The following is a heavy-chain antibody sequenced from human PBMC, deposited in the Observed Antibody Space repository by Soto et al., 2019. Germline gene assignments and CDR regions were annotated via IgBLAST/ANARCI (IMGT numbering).Heavy chain of an antibody. CDR2: ISGSGGST. Sequence: EVHLLESGGGLVQPGGSLRLSCAASGFTFSNYAMCWVRQAPGKGLEWVSGISGSGGSTYYADSVKGRFTISRDNSKNTLYLQMNGLGAEDTALYFCAKDPWASPHPFDPWGQGTLVTVSS. J-gene: IGHJ5*02. D-gene: IGHD3-16*01. CDR1: GFTFSNYA. CDR3: AKDPWASPHPFDP. V-gene: IGHV3-23*01.